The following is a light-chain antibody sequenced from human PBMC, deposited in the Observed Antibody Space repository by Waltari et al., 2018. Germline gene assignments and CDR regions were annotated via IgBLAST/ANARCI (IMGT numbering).Light chain of an antibody. CDR2: EVS. CDR3: SSYGGINNSPYV. Sequence: QSALTQPPSASGSPGQSVTISCTGTSSDVGSHNFVSWYQQFPGKAPKLIIWEVSRRPSGVPDRFAGSKSGNTASLTVSGLQAEDEADYYCSSYGGINNSPYVFGTGTKVTVL. J-gene: IGLJ1*01. V-gene: IGLV2-8*01. CDR1: SSDVGSHNF.